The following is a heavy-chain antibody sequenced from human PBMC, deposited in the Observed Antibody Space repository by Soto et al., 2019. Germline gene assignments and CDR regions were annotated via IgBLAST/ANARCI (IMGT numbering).Heavy chain of an antibody. CDR2: FDPEDGET. D-gene: IGHD4-17*01. CDR3: ATQSGTVSTHYYYYRMDV. V-gene: IGHV1-24*01. CDR1: GYTLTELS. Sequence: ASVKVSCKVSGYTLTELSMHWVRQAPGKGLEWMGGFDPEDGETIYAQKFQGRVTMTEDTSTDTAYMELSSLRSEDTAVYYCATQSGTVSTHYYYYRMDVSGQGTTVTVSS. J-gene: IGHJ6*02.